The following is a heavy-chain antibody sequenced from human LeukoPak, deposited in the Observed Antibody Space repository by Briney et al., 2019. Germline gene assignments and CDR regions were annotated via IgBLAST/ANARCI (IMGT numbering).Heavy chain of an antibody. CDR1: GFTFSDYY. V-gene: IGHV3-23*01. CDR2: ISGSGGST. J-gene: IGHJ5*02. D-gene: IGHD6-13*01. CDR3: AKSVGSWYVGWFDP. Sequence: GGSLRLSCAASGFTFSDYYMSWVRQAPGKGLEWVSAISGSGGSTYYADSVKGRFTISRDNSKNTLHLQMNSLRAEDTAVYYCAKSVGSWYVGWFDPWGQGTLVTVSS.